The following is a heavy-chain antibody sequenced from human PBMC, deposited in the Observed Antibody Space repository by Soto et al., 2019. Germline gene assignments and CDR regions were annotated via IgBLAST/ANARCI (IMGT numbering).Heavy chain of an antibody. CDR3: APSGWGSYYLFDY. V-gene: IGHV2-5*02. D-gene: IGHD3-10*01. CDR2: IYWDDDK. Sequence: QITLKESGPTLVKPTQTLTLTCTFSGFSLSTSGVGVAWIRQPPGKALEWLALIYWDDDKRFRSSLKSWLSFTKETSKSRVVLTNTNMNLVGTGTYYCAPSGWGSYYLFDYWCQGTLLTVSS. J-gene: IGHJ4*02. CDR1: GFSLSTSGVG.